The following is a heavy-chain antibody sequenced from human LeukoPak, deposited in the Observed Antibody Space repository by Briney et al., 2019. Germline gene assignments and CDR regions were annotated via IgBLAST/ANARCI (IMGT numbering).Heavy chain of an antibody. CDR1: GGSFSGCY. D-gene: IGHD3-22*01. V-gene: IGHV4-34*01. CDR3: ARGIPSAHYHDSSGLYYFDY. CDR2: INHSGST. J-gene: IGHJ4*02. Sequence: SETLSLTCAVYGGSFSGCYWSWIRQPPGKGLEWIGEINHSGSTNYNPSLKSRVTISVDTSKNQFSLKLSSVTAADTAVYYCARGIPSAHYHDSSGLYYFDYWGQGTLVTVSS.